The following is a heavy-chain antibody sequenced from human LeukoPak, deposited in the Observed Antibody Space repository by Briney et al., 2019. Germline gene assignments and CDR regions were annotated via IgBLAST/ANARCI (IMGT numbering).Heavy chain of an antibody. CDR1: GYTFTGYY. CDR3: ARQLLSRGWFDP. CDR2: INPNSGGT. Sequence: SVKVSCKASGYTFTGYYMHWVRQAPGQGLEWMGRINPNSGGTNYAQKFQGRVTMTRDTSISTAYMELSRLRSDDTAVYYCARQLLSRGWFDPWGQGTLVTVSS. D-gene: IGHD3-10*01. J-gene: IGHJ5*02. V-gene: IGHV1-2*06.